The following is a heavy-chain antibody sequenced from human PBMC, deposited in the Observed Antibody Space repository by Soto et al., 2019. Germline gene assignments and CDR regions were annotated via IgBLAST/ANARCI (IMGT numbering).Heavy chain of an antibody. D-gene: IGHD3-10*01. CDR1: GFTFGDYA. V-gene: IGHV3-49*03. CDR3: TRAFKGSGSYYYYYYGMDV. CDR2: IRSKAYGGTT. Sequence: GGSLRLSCTASGFTFGDYAMSWFRQAPGKGLEWVGFIRSKAYGGTTEYAASVKGRFTISRDDSKSIAYLQMNSLKTEDTAVYYCTRAFKGSGSYYYYYYGMDVWGQGTKVTVSS. J-gene: IGHJ6*02.